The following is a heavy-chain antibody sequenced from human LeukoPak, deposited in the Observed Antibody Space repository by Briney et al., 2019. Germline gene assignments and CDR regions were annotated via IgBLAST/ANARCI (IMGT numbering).Heavy chain of an antibody. Sequence: PSETLSLTCTVSGGSINNGGYYWRWIRQHPGKGLEWIGYIYYSGSSYYNPSLKSRVTISADKSQNQFSLKLTSVTAADTAVYYCARYGGSGTYFFDYWGQGTLVTVSS. D-gene: IGHD3-10*01. J-gene: IGHJ4*02. CDR2: IYYSGSS. CDR1: GGSINNGGYY. CDR3: ARYGGSGTYFFDY. V-gene: IGHV4-31*09.